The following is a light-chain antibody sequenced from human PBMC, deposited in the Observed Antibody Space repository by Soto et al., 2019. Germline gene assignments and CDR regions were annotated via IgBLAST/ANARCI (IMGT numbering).Light chain of an antibody. CDR2: GAS. V-gene: IGKV3-20*01. CDR1: QSVSSSY. J-gene: IGKJ1*01. Sequence: EIVLTQSPGTLSLSPGERATLSCRASQSVSSSYLAWYQQKPGQAPSLLILGASTRATGVPARFSGSGFGTEFTLTISSLQPDDFATYHCQQYDSYPWTFGQGTKVDIK. CDR3: QQYDSYPWT.